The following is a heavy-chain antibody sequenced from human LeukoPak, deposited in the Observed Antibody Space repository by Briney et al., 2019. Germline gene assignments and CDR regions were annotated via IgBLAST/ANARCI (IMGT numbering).Heavy chain of an antibody. CDR2: IYHSGST. V-gene: IGHV4-30-2*01. J-gene: IGHJ4*02. D-gene: IGHD6-13*01. CDR3: ARVVLAAAGPVDY. Sequence: PSETLSLTCTVSGGSISSGGYYWSWIRQPPGKGLEWIGYIYHSGSTYYNPSLKSRVTISVDRSKNQFSLKLSSVTAADTAVYYCARVVLAAAGPVDYWGQGTLVTVSS. CDR1: GGSISSGGYY.